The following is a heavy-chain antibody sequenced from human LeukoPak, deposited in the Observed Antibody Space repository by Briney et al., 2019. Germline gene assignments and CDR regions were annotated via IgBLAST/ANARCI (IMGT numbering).Heavy chain of an antibody. J-gene: IGHJ4*02. CDR1: GGSISSDGYC. CDR2: IYHSGSS. Sequence: SETLSLTCAVSGGSISSDGYCWSWIRQPPGKGLEWIGYIYHSGSSYYNPSLRSRVTISVDRSRNQFSLKLNSVTAADTAVYYCARDYGGGGSYFDYWGQGILVTVSS. D-gene: IGHD3-10*01. V-gene: IGHV4-30-2*01. CDR3: ARDYGGGGSYFDY.